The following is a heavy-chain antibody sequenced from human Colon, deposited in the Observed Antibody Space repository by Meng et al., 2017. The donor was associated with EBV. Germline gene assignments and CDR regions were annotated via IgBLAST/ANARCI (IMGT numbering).Heavy chain of an antibody. CDR2: VYHTGST. V-gene: IGHV4-4*02. D-gene: IGHD2-21*01. J-gene: IGHJ4*02. CDR1: GGSISRSHW. Sequence: VALRESGPGLVKPSGTLSLACAVSGGSISRSHWWTWVRQPPGKGLEWIGEVYHTGSTKYNPSLKSRLTISVDKSKNQFSLNLTSVTAADTAVYYCARVWQSLTAFFDSWGQGTLVTVSS. CDR3: ARVWQSLTAFFDS.